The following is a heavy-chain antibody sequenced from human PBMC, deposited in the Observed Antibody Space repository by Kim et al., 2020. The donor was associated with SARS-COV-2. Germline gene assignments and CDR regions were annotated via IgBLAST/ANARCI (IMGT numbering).Heavy chain of an antibody. D-gene: IGHD2-21*02. Sequence: GGSLRLSCEASGFTLRSFVMHWVRQAPGKGLEWVGVISYSGTDKHYADSVKDRFTISRDVSKNTLYLQMNSLRAEDTAVYYCARVANCGDDCYLDSWGQGTLVTVSS. CDR1: GFTLRSFV. CDR2: ISYSGTDK. CDR3: ARVANCGDDCYLDS. J-gene: IGHJ4*02. V-gene: IGHV3-33*05.